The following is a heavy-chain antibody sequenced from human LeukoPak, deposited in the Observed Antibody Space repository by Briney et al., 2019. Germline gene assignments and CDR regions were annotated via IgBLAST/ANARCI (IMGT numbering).Heavy chain of an antibody. CDR2: INNGDRT. CDR1: GFTFTDYA. D-gene: IGHD3-16*01. V-gene: IGHV3-23*01. Sequence: GGSLRLSCAASGFTFTDYAVTWVRQAPGKGLEWVSGINNGDRTSYADSVKGRFTLSRDNSKNTLYLQMNSLRAEDTAVYYCVRGGSNYGIIIYSRYFAYWGQGTLVTVSS. J-gene: IGHJ4*02. CDR3: VRGGSNYGIIIYSRYFAY.